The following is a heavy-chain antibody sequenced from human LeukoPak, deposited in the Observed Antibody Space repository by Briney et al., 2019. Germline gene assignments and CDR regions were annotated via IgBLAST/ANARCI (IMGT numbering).Heavy chain of an antibody. Sequence: GGSLRLSCAASGFTFSSYGMNWVRQAPGKGLEWVSGISGSGGNTDYADSVKGRFTISRDNSKNTLYLQINSLRAEDTAVYYCAKSRSYYYDSGALGNWFDPWGQGTLVTVSS. CDR2: ISGSGGNT. J-gene: IGHJ5*02. V-gene: IGHV3-23*01. CDR3: AKSRSYYYDSGALGNWFDP. D-gene: IGHD3-10*01. CDR1: GFTFSSYG.